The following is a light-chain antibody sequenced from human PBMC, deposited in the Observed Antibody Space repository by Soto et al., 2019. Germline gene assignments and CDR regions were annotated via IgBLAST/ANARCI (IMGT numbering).Light chain of an antibody. Sequence: QSVLTQPPSVPGAPGQRVTISCTGSSSNIGAGYDVHWYQQLPGTAPKLLIYGNSTRPSGVPDRFSGSKSGTSASLAITGLQAEDEADYYCQSYDSSLSALFGGGTKLTVL. CDR1: SSNIGAGYD. CDR2: GNS. J-gene: IGLJ3*02. CDR3: QSYDSSLSAL. V-gene: IGLV1-40*01.